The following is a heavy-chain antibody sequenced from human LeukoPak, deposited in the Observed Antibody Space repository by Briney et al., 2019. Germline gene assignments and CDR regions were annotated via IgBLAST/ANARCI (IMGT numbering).Heavy chain of an antibody. V-gene: IGHV1-2*02. D-gene: IGHD6-13*01. CDR1: GYTFTGYY. J-gene: IGHJ4*02. CDR3: ARIQPRIAAAFDY. CDR2: INPNSGGT. Sequence: GASVKVSCKASGYTFTGYYMHWVRQAPGQGLEWMGWINPNSGGTNYAQKFQGRVTKTRDTSISTAYMELSRLRSDDTAVYYCARIQPRIAAAFDYWGQGTLVTVSS.